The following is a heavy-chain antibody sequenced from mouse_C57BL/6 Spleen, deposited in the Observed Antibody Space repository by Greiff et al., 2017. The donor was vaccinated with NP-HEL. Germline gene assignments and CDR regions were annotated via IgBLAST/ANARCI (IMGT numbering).Heavy chain of an antibody. CDR1: GYTFTSYW. CDR2: IDPSDSYT. V-gene: IGHV1-50*01. J-gene: IGHJ2*01. D-gene: IGHD1-1*01. CDR3: ARQHGSSYDY. Sequence: VQLQQSGAELVKPGASVKLSCKASGYTFTSYWMQWVKQRPGQGLEWIGEIDPSDSYTNYNQKFKGKATLTVDTSSSTAYMQLSSLTSEDSAVYYCARQHGSSYDYWGQGTTLTVSS.